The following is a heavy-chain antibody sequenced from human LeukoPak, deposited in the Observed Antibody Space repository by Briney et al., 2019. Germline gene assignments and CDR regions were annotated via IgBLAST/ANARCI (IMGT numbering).Heavy chain of an antibody. CDR2: IYSGGST. D-gene: IGHD3-10*01. V-gene: IGHV3-66*01. J-gene: IGHJ4*02. CDR1: GFTVTTNY. Sequence: GGSLRLSCAASGFTVTTNYMSWVRQAPGRGLEWVSVIYSGGSTYYADSVKGRFTISRDNSKNTLFLQMNSLRAGDTAVYYCARGTVTMVDYWGQGTLVT. CDR3: ARGTVTMVDY.